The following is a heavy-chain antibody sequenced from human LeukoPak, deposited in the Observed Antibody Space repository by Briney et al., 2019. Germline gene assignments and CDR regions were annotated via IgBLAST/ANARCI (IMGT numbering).Heavy chain of an antibody. V-gene: IGHV3-21*01. CDR1: GFTFSSYS. Sequence: GGSLRLSCAASGFTFSSYSMNWVRQAPGKGLEWVSSISSSSSYIYYADSVKGRFPISRDNAKNSLYLQMNSLRAEDTAVYYCARQRGGSYDFGYWGQGTLVTVSS. J-gene: IGHJ4*02. D-gene: IGHD1-26*01. CDR2: ISSSSSYI. CDR3: ARQRGGSYDFGY.